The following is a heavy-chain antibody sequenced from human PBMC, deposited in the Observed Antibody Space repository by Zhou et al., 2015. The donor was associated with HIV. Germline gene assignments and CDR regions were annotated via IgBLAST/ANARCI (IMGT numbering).Heavy chain of an antibody. D-gene: IGHD6-19*01. CDR1: GFTFGDYA. J-gene: IGHJ1*01. Sequence: EVQLVESGGGLVQPGRSLRLSCTASGFTFGDYAMSWFRQAPGKGLEWVSGISWNSGSIGYADSVKGRFTISRDNAKNSLYLQMNSLRPEDTALYYCVKDRYSSGWGFFQHWGQGTLVTVSS. V-gene: IGHV3-9*01. CDR3: VKDRYSSGWGFFQH. CDR2: ISWNSGSI.